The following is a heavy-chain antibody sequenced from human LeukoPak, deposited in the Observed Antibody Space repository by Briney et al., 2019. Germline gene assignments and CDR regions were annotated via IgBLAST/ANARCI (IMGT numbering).Heavy chain of an antibody. CDR3: ARHPPKYVWGNYR. Sequence: GESLKISCNAAGYSFTSYWIGWVRQMPGKGLEWMGIIFPLDSDTRYSPSFQGQVTISVDKSISAAYLQWSSLKASDTAIYYCARHPPKYVWGNYRWGQGTLVTVSS. V-gene: IGHV5-51*01. CDR1: GYSFTSYW. CDR2: IFPLDSDT. D-gene: IGHD3-16*02. J-gene: IGHJ4*02.